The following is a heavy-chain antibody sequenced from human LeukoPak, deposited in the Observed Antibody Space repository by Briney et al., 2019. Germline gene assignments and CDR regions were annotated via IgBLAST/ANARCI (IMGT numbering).Heavy chain of an antibody. J-gene: IGHJ3*02. CDR1: GYSISSGYY. V-gene: IGHV4-38-2*02. CDR2: IYHSGST. D-gene: IGHD4-23*01. Sequence: SETLSLTCTVSGYSISSGYYWGWIRQPQGKGLEWIGSIYHSGSTHYNPSLKSRVTISVDTSKNQFSLKLSSVTAADTAVYYCARGVTPGGAFDIWGQGTMVTVSS. CDR3: ARGVTPGGAFDI.